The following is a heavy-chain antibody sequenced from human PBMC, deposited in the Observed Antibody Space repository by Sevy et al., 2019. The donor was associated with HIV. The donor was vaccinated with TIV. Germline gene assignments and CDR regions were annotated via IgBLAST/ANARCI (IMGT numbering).Heavy chain of an antibody. D-gene: IGHD6-6*01. V-gene: IGHV4-39*01. CDR1: GGSISSSSYY. CDR3: ARRGEGSVAARPGVDY. CDR2: IYYSGST. J-gene: IGHJ4*02. Sequence: SETLSLTCTVSGGSISSSSYYWGWIRQPPGKGLEWIGSIYYSGSTYYNPSLKSRVTISVDTSKNQFSLKLSSVTAADTAVYYCARRGEGSVAARPGVDYWGQGTLVTVSS.